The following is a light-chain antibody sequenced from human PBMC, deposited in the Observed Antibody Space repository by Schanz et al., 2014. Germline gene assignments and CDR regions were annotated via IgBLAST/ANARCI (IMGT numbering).Light chain of an antibody. CDR3: ATWDDGLTARV. CDR2: STN. J-gene: IGLJ3*02. Sequence: SVLTQPPSASGTPGQRVTISCSGSSSNIGTNTVIWYQQLPGTAPKLLIRSTNQRPSGVPDRFSGSKSGTSASLAIIGLQAEDEADYYCATWDDGLTARVFGGGTKLTVL. V-gene: IGLV1-44*01. CDR1: SSNIGTNT.